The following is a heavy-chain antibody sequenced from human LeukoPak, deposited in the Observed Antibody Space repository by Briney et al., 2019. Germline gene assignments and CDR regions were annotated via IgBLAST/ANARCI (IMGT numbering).Heavy chain of an antibody. CDR1: GFTFSDYW. V-gene: IGHV3-7*03. CDR2: IKQDGSEK. J-gene: IGHJ5*02. CDR3: AKDRVGSYVLNWFDP. Sequence: GGSLRLSCAASGFTFSDYWMSWVRQAPGKGLEWVANIKQDGSEKYYVDSVKGRLTISRDNAKNSLYLQMNSLRAEDTAVYYCAKDRVGSYVLNWFDPWGQGTLVTVSS. D-gene: IGHD1-26*01.